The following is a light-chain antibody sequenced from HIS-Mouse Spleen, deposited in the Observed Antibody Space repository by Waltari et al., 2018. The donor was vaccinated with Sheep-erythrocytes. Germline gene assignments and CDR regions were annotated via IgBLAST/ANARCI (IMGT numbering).Light chain of an antibody. Sequence: QSALTQPRSVSGSPGQSVTISCTGTSSDVGGYKYVPRHQQSPAKAPTLMINDVSRRPAAVPALFSGSKSGNTASLTISGLQAEDEAAYYCCSYAGSYTHVFATGTKVTVL. CDR3: CSYAGSYTHV. V-gene: IGLV2-11*01. CDR1: SSDVGGYKY. J-gene: IGLJ1*01. CDR2: DVS.